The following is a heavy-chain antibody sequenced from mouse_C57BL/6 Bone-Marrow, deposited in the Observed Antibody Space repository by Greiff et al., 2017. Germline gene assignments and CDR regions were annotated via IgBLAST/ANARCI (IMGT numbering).Heavy chain of an antibody. J-gene: IGHJ1*03. V-gene: IGHV1-53*01. D-gene: IGHD2-3*01. CDR1: GYTFTSYW. CDR3: ARGWLLLYFDV. Sequence: VQLQQPGTELVKPGASVKLSCKASGYTFTSYWMHWVKQRPGQGLEWLGYINPSNGGTNYNEKFKSKATLTVDNSSSTAYMQLSSLTSEDSAVYYCARGWLLLYFDVWGTGTTVTVSS. CDR2: INPSNGGT.